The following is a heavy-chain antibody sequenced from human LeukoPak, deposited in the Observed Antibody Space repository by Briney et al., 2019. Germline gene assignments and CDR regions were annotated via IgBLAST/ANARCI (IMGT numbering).Heavy chain of an antibody. CDR3: ARGGTPDY. D-gene: IGHD1-14*01. Sequence: SQTLSLTCTVSGGSISSGKYYWRWLRQHPGKGLEWIGYIYYSGSTYYSPSLKSRVTISIDTSKNQFSLKLSSVTAADTAVYYCARGGTPDYWGQGTLVTVSS. J-gene: IGHJ4*02. CDR1: GGSISSGKYY. V-gene: IGHV4-31*03. CDR2: IYYSGST.